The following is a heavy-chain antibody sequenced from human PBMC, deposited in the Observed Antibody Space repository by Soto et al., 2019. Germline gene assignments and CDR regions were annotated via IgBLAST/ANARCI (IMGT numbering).Heavy chain of an antibody. CDR1: GYTFTGYY. CDR3: ARSRYCSSTSCYALDYYYMDV. D-gene: IGHD2-2*01. V-gene: IGHV1-2*04. J-gene: IGHJ6*03. Sequence: QVQLVQSGAEVKKPGASVKVSYKASGYTFTGYYMHWVRQAPGQGLEWMGWINPNSGGTNYAQKFQGWVTMTRDTSISAAYMELSRLRSDDTAVYYCARSRYCSSTSCYALDYYYMDVWGKGTTVTVSS. CDR2: INPNSGGT.